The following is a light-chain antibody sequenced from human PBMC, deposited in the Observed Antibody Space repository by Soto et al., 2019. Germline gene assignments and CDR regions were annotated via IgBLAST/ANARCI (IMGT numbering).Light chain of an antibody. V-gene: IGKV1-39*01. J-gene: IGKJ1*01. Sequence: GASHNTSGYLDWYQQKPGKAPKLLIYAASRLPSGIPGRVSGGGSETEFTLTTTSLQPEELATYYCHQRYSTPWTFGQGTKVDIK. CDR2: AAS. CDR1: HNTSGY. CDR3: HQRYSTPWT.